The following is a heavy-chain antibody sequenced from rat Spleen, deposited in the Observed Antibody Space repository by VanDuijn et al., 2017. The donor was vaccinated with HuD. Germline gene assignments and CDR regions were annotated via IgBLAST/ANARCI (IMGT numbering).Heavy chain of an antibody. CDR1: GFTFSSFV. CDR2: ISYDGGNT. V-gene: IGHV5-25*01. D-gene: IGHD1-1*01. Sequence: EVQLVESGGGLVQPGRSMKLSCAASGFTFSSFVMAWVRQAPTKGLEWVASISYDGGNTYYRDSVKGRFTISRDNAKSSLYRQMDSLRSEDTSTYYCAKANYYSAYYFDYWGQGVMVTVSS. J-gene: IGHJ2*01. CDR3: AKANYYSAYYFDY.